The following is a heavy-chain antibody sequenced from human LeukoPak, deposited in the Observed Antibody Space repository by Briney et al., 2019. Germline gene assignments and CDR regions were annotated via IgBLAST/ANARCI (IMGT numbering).Heavy chain of an antibody. Sequence: GGPLRFSCAASGFTVNSQYMGWVGQSPGKGLEGVSAIYSGGSTYYADSLKSRVTFSRDNSKNTLYLQMNSLRVEDTAVYYCASAAFCAGDCYAFFDYWGQGPLVSVSS. CDR3: ASAAFCAGDCYAFFDY. V-gene: IGHV3-66*02. J-gene: IGHJ4*02. D-gene: IGHD2-21*02. CDR1: GFTVNSQY. CDR2: IYSGGST.